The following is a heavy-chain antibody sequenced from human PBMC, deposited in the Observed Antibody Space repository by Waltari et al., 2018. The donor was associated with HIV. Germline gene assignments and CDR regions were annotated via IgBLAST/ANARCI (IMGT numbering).Heavy chain of an antibody. Sequence: TVPLTCSVYSESFSGNYWSWIRQPPGKGLEWIGEVNHSGSTNYNPSLKSRVTISVDTSKKQFSLRLTSVTAADTAIYYCARMPILGYGSYTFDSWGQGALVTVSS. D-gene: IGHD6-13*01. J-gene: IGHJ4*02. CDR1: SESFSGNY. V-gene: IGHV4-34*01. CDR3: ARMPILGYGSYTFDS. CDR2: VNHSGST.